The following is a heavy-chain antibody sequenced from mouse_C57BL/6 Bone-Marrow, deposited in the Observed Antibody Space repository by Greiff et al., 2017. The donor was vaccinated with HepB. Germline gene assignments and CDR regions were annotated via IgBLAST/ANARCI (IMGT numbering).Heavy chain of an antibody. D-gene: IGHD2-4*01. CDR3: TREGGYDYDDGAYYAMDY. J-gene: IGHJ4*01. CDR2: IDPETGGT. V-gene: IGHV1-15*01. CDR1: GYTFTDYE. Sequence: VHLVESGAELVRPGASVTLSCKASGYTFTDYEMHWVKQTPVHGLEWIGAIDPETGGTAYNQKFKGKAILTADKSSSTAYMELRSLTSEDSAVYYCTREGGYDYDDGAYYAMDYWGQGTSVTVSS.